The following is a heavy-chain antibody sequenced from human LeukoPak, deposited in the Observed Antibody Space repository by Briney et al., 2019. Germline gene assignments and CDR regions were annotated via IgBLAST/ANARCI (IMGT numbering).Heavy chain of an antibody. J-gene: IGHJ4*02. D-gene: IGHD1-1*01. CDR3: ARLNWNDYFDY. CDR1: GFTFSSYA. V-gene: IGHV3-30-3*01. CDR2: ISYDGSNK. Sequence: GSLRLSCAASGFTFSSYAVHWVRQAPGKGLEWVAVISYDGSNKYYADSVKGRFTISRDNSKNTLYLQMNSLRAEDTAVYYCARLNWNDYFDYWGQGTLVTVSS.